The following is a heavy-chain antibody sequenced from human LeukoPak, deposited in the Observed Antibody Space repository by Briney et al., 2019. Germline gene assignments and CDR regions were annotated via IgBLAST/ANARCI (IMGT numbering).Heavy chain of an antibody. CDR1: GFTFTTYW. Sequence: GGSLRLSCAASGFTFTTYWMHWVRQAPGKGLAWVSGINRDGSTPIYADSVKGRFTISRDNANNTLYLQMNSLRAEDTAVYYCARDFYTGHYWGQGTLVTVSS. CDR2: INRDGSTP. V-gene: IGHV3-74*01. CDR3: ARDFYTGHY. D-gene: IGHD3-16*01. J-gene: IGHJ4*02.